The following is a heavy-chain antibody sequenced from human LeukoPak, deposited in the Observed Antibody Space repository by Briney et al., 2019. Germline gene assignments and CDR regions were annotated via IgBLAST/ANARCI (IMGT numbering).Heavy chain of an antibody. V-gene: IGHV3-9*01. Sequence: GGSLRLSCAAAGFTFDDYAMHWVRQAPGKGLEWVSGISWNSGSIGYADSVKGRFTISRDNAKNSLYLQMNSVRAEDTALYYCAKAVYDILTGKYYFDYWGQGTLVTVSS. J-gene: IGHJ4*02. CDR3: AKAVYDILTGKYYFDY. D-gene: IGHD3-9*01. CDR1: GFTFDDYA. CDR2: ISWNSGSI.